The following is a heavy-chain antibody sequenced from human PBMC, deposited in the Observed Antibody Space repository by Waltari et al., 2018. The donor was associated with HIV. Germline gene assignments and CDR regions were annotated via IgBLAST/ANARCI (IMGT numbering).Heavy chain of an antibody. D-gene: IGHD3-16*02. CDR3: AREWGSYDYVWGSYRY. CDR2: INAGNGNT. CDR1: GYTFTSYA. V-gene: IGHV1-3*01. Sequence: QVQLVQSGAEVKKPGASVKVSCKASGYTFTSYAMHWVRQAPGQRLEWMGWINAGNGNTKYSQKFQGRVTITRDTSASTAYMELSSLRSEDTAVYYCAREWGSYDYVWGSYRYWGQGTLVTVSS. J-gene: IGHJ4*02.